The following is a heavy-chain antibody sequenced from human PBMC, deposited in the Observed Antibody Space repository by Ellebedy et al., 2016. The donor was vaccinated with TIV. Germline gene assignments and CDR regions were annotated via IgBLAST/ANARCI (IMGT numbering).Heavy chain of an antibody. CDR1: GFTLSRYG. V-gene: IGHV3-33*08. Sequence: GESLKISCAASGFTLSRYGMHWVRQAPGKGLEWVALIWYDGSNKNYVDSVKGRFTISRDNSKNTLYLQMNSLRAEDTAVYYCARDQAVAGFWYFDLWGRGTLVTVSS. CDR3: ARDQAVAGFWYFDL. CDR2: IWYDGSNK. D-gene: IGHD6-19*01. J-gene: IGHJ2*01.